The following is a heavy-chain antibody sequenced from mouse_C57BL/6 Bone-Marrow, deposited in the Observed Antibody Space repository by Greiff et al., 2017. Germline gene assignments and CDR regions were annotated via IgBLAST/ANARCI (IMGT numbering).Heavy chain of an antibody. CDR3: ARSHYDGSSPFAY. D-gene: IGHD1-1*01. Sequence: QVQLQQPGAELVRPGTSVKLSCKASGYTFTSYWMHWVKQRPGQGLEWIGVIDPSDSYTNYNQKFKGKATLTVDTSSSTAYMQLSSLTSEDSAVYYCARSHYDGSSPFAYWGQGTLVTVSA. CDR2: IDPSDSYT. V-gene: IGHV1-59*01. CDR1: GYTFTSYW. J-gene: IGHJ3*01.